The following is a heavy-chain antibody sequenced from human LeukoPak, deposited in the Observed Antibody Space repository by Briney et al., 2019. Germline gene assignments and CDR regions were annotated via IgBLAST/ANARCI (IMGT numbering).Heavy chain of an antibody. CDR3: ARVEGSTWPFDY. J-gene: IGHJ4*02. V-gene: IGHV4-4*02. Sequence: SGTLSLTCAVSGGSISSSNWWSWVRQPPGKGLEWIGNIYHLGSTYYNSSLKSRVTISVDTSKNHFSLKLSSVTAADTAVYYCARVEGSTWPFDYWGQGTLVIVSS. CDR2: IYHLGST. D-gene: IGHD6-13*01. CDR1: GGSISSSNW.